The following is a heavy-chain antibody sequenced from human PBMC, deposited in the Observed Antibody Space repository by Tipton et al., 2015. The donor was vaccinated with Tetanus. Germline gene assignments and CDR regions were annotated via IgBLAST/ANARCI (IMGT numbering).Heavy chain of an antibody. CDR3: ARGGGNTMFRGGEFVHSYYYQGMDV. CDR1: GGSISSGGYF. CDR2: IYYSEST. V-gene: IGHV4-31*03. J-gene: IGHJ6*02. Sequence: TLSLTCTVSGGSISSGGYFWNWIRQHPGKGLEWIGYIYYSESTYYNPSLKSRVSISLDRSKNQFSLKLTSVTAADTAVYYCARGGGNTMFRGGEFVHSYYYQGMDVWGQGTTVTVSS. D-gene: IGHD3-10*01.